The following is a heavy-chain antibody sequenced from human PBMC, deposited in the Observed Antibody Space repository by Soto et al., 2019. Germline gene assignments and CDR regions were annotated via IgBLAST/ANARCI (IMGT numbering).Heavy chain of an antibody. V-gene: IGHV3-23*01. Sequence: GVSLRLSWSVSGFTFNSYAMSWFRQAPGKGLGWVSAIGGSCAITYYAGSVKGRFTISRDNSENTLYLQMNSLRAEDTSVYYCAKAASSLRAFWSGYPTSSRAYSGYEGM. D-gene: IGHD3-3*01. CDR2: IGGSCAIT. CDR1: GFTFNSYA. CDR3: AKAASSLRAFWSGYPTSSRAYSGYEGM. J-gene: IGHJ6*01.